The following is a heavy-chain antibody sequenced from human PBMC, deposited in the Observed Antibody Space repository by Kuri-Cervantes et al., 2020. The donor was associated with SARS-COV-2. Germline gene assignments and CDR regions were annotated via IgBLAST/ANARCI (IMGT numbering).Heavy chain of an antibody. V-gene: IGHV4-34*01. J-gene: IGHJ3*02. CDR3: ARDQGSSWYPHAFDI. CDR2: INHSGST. D-gene: IGHD6-13*01. CDR1: GGSFSGYY. Sequence: SETLSLTCAVYGGSFSGYYWSWIRQPPGKGLEWIGEINHSGSTNYNPFLKSRVTISVDTSKKQSSLKLSSVTAADTAVYYCARDQGSSWYPHAFDIWGQGTMVTVSS.